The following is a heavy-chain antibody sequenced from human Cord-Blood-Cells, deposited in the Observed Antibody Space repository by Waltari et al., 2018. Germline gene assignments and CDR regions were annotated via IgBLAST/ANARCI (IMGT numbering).Heavy chain of an antibody. CDR2: IYYSGST. CDR1: GGSVSSGSYY. D-gene: IGHD3-10*01. J-gene: IGHJ4*02. Sequence: QVQLQESGPGLVKPSETLSLTCTVSGGSVSSGSYYWSWIRQPPGKGLVWIGYIYYSGSTNYNPSLKSRVTISVDTSKNQFSLKLSSVTAADTAVYYCARVSRLGVYFDYWGQGTLVTVSS. V-gene: IGHV4-61*01. CDR3: ARVSRLGVYFDY.